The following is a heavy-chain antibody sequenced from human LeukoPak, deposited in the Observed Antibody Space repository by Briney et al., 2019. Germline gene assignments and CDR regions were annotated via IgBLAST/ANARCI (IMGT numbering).Heavy chain of an antibody. J-gene: IGHJ3*02. V-gene: IGHV1-18*01. Sequence: GASVKVSCKASGYTFTNFGISWVRQAPGQGLEWLGWITTYNGNTNYAQKVQDRVTITADKSTSTAYMELSSLRSEDTAVYYCAPSRCTVLSLRGSCYFAFDIWGQGTMVTVSS. CDR3: APSRCTVLSLRGSCYFAFDI. CDR2: ITTYNGNT. D-gene: IGHD2-15*01. CDR1: GYTFTNFG.